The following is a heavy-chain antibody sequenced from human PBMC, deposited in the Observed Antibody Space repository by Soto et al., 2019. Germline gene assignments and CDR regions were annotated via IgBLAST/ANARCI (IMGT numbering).Heavy chain of an antibody. V-gene: IGHV2-26*01. CDR1: GFSLSNARMG. Sequence: FGPTLVNPTETLTLTCTVSGFSLSNARMGVSWIRQPPGKALEWLAHIFSNDEKSYSTSLKSRLTISKDTSKSQVVLTMTNMDPVDTATYYCARIERSRAPDYWGQGTLVTVSS. J-gene: IGHJ4*02. CDR3: ARIERSRAPDY. CDR2: IFSNDEK. D-gene: IGHD1-1*01.